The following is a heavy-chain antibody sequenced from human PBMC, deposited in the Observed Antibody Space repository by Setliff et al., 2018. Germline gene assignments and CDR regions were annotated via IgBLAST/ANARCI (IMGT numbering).Heavy chain of an antibody. J-gene: IGHJ4*02. CDR2: INPDGSEK. CDR3: FGAGTCSY. CDR1: GFTYNNDW. D-gene: IGHD3-10*01. V-gene: IGHV3-7*01. Sequence: TGGSLRLSCGASGFTYNNDWVSWVRQAPGKGLEWLASINPDGSEKYYVDSVKGRFTISRDNAKNSLSLQMNNLRTEDTAVYYCFGAGTCSYWGQGTLVTVSS.